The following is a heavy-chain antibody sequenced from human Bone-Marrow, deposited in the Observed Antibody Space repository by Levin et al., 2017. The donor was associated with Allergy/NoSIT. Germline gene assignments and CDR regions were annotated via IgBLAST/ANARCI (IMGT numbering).Heavy chain of an antibody. CDR2: IRSKAYGGTT. Sequence: GASVKVSCTASGFTFGDYAMSWFRQAPGKGLEWVGFIRSKAYGGTTEYAASVKGRFTISRDDSKSIAYLQMNSLKTEDTAVYYCTRYSGYADYWGQGTLVTVSS. CDR1: GFTFGDYA. J-gene: IGHJ4*02. CDR3: TRYSGYADY. D-gene: IGHD5-12*01. V-gene: IGHV3-49*03.